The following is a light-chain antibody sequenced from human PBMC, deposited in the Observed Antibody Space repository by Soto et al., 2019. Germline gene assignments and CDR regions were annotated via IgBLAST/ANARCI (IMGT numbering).Light chain of an antibody. CDR1: SSNVGGYSY. V-gene: IGLV2-11*01. J-gene: IGLJ3*02. Sequence: QSALTQPRSVSGSPGQSVTISCTGTSSNVGGYSYVSWYQQHPGIAPQLIIYDVTKRPSGVPDRFSGSKSGNTASLTISGLQAEDDADYYCCSYAGSYSWVFGGGTKLTVL. CDR3: CSYAGSYSWV. CDR2: DVT.